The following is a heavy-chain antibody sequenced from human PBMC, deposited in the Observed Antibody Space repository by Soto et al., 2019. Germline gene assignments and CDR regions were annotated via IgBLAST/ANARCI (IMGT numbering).Heavy chain of an antibody. CDR1: GGSFSGYY. J-gene: IGHJ5*02. CDR3: ARVANYGVIAASRDWFDN. CDR2: INHSGST. D-gene: IGHD6-6*01. V-gene: IGHV4-34*01. Sequence: QVQLQQWGAGLLKPSETLSLTCAVYGGSFSGYYWSWIRQPPGKGLEWIGEINHSGSTNYNPSLKSRVTISVDTSKNQFSLKLSSVTAADTAVYYCARVANYGVIAASRDWFDNWGQGTLVTVSS.